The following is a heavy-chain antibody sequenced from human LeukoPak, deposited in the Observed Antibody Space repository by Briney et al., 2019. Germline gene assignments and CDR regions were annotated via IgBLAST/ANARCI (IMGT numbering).Heavy chain of an antibody. Sequence: GGSLRLSCAASGFTFSDYALHWVRQAPGKGLEWVALIPTDGTNKYYADSVKGRFNISRDSSKNTLYLQMSSLRAEDTAVYYCVRGHAFDIWGQGTMVTVSS. CDR2: IPTDGTNK. CDR1: GFTFSDYA. CDR3: VRGHAFDI. V-gene: IGHV3-30-3*01. J-gene: IGHJ3*02.